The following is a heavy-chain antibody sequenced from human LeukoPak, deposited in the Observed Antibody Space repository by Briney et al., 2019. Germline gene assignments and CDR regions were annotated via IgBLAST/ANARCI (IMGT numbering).Heavy chain of an antibody. CDR1: GFTFSSYT. Sequence: GGSLRLSCAASGFTFSSYTMKWVRQAPGKGLEWISYISSTAGTMYYADSVKGRFTFSRDNAKNSLYLQMNSLRAEDTAVYYCARATRFYDSSTYQAFYYMDVWGKGTTVTVSS. D-gene: IGHD3-22*01. J-gene: IGHJ6*03. CDR3: ARATRFYDSSTYQAFYYMDV. V-gene: IGHV3-48*04. CDR2: ISSTAGTM.